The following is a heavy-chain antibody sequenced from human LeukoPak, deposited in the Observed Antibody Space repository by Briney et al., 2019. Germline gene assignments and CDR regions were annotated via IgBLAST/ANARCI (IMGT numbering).Heavy chain of an antibody. D-gene: IGHD2-2*01. CDR3: ARGRVPPDIVVVPAAMFSYYFDY. Sequence: SETLSLTCTVSGGSISSYYWSWIRQPAGKGLEWIGRIYTSGSTNYNPSLKSRVTISVDTSKNQFSLKLSSVTAADTAVYYCARGRVPPDIVVVPAAMFSYYFDYWGQGTLVTVSS. J-gene: IGHJ4*02. CDR1: GGSISSYY. CDR2: IYTSGST. V-gene: IGHV4-4*07.